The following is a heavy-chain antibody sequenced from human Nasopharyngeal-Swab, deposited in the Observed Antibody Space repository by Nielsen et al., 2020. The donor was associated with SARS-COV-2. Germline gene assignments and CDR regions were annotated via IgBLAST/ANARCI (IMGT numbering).Heavy chain of an antibody. CDR3: ATVWRWGHIAIDY. D-gene: IGHD4-23*01. CDR2: FDPEDGET. CDR1: GYTLTELS. Sequence: ASVKVSCKVSGYTLTELSMHWVRQAPGKGLEWMGGFDPEDGETIYAQKFQGRVTMTEDTSTDTAYMELSSLRSEDTAMYYCATVWRWGHIAIDYWGQGTLATVSS. J-gene: IGHJ4*02. V-gene: IGHV1-24*01.